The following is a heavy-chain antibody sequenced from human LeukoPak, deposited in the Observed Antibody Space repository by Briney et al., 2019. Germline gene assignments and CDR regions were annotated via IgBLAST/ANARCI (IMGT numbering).Heavy chain of an antibody. CDR3: AARERLDWILY. D-gene: IGHD3-9*01. CDR2: IYYSGSS. V-gene: IGHV4-59*01. Sequence: PSETLSLTCTVSGGSISSYYWSWIRQPLGKGLEWIGYIYYSGSSNHNPPLKSRVTMSVDTSKNQLSLNLTSVTAADTAVYYCAARERLDWILYWGQGTLVTVSS. J-gene: IGHJ4*02. CDR1: GGSISSYY.